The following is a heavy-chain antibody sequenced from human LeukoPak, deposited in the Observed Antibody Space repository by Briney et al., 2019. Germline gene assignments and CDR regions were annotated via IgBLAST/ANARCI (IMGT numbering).Heavy chain of an antibody. V-gene: IGHV3-48*03. CDR3: ARECSGTPY. Sequence: GGSLRLSCAASGFTFSSYEMNWVRQAPGKGLEWVSYISSSGSTIYYADSVKGRFTISRDNAKNSLYLQMNSLRAKDTAVYYCARECSGTPYWGQGTLVTVSS. D-gene: IGHD3-10*02. CDR2: ISSSGSTI. CDR1: GFTFSSYE. J-gene: IGHJ4*02.